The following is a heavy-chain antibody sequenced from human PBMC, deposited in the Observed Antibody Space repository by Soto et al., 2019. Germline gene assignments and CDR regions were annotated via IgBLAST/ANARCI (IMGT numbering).Heavy chain of an antibody. CDR2: IKSKTVGGTT. CDR3: TTVRIVATISDY. J-gene: IGHJ4*02. CDR1: GFTFSNAW. V-gene: IGHV3-15*07. Sequence: GGSLRLSCAASGFTFSNAWMNWVRQAPGKGLEWVGRIKSKTVGGTTDYAAPVKGRFTISRDDSKNTLYLQMNSLKTEDTAVYYCTTVRIVATISDYWGQGTLVTVSS. D-gene: IGHD5-12*01.